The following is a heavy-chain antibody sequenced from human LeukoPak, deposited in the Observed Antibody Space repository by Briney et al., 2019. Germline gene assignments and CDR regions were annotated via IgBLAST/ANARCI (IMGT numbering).Heavy chain of an antibody. J-gene: IGHJ4*02. CDR3: ANEIRPNDY. D-gene: IGHD4-17*01. V-gene: IGHV3-23*01. CDR2: ISISGSKT. Sequence: GSLRLSCAASEFDFSSHAMTWVRQAPGKGLEWVSAISISGSKTYYADSVKGRFTISRDNSKNTLYLQMNSLRAEDTAVYYCANEIRPNDYWGQGTQVTVSS. CDR1: EFDFSSHA.